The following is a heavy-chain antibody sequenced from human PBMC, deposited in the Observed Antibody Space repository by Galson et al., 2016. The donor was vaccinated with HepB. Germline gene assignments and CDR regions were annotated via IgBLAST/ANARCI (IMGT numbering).Heavy chain of an antibody. D-gene: IGHD4/OR15-4a*01. CDR1: GYNFTTYW. Sequence: QSGAEVKKPGESLRIACKGSGYNFTTYWINWVRQMPGKGLEWMGRIDPSDSYTNFSPSFQGHVTISVDKSISTAFLQWSSLKASDTAMYFCARSDGAWALDLDYWGQGTLVTVSS. V-gene: IGHV5-10-1*01. J-gene: IGHJ4*02. CDR2: IDPSDSYT. CDR3: ARSDGAWALDLDY.